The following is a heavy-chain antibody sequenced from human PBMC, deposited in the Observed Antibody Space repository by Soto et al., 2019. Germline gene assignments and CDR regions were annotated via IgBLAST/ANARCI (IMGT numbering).Heavy chain of an antibody. Sequence: EVQLLESGGGLVQPGGSLRLSCAASGFTFTSYAMSWVRQAPGKGLEWVSGISGSGGSTSYADSVKGRFTISRDNSKTTIYLQMNSLRADDTAVYYCAKESGAGTSYWYFDLWGRGTLVAVSS. CDR2: ISGSGGST. J-gene: IGHJ2*01. CDR3: AKESGAGTSYWYFDL. V-gene: IGHV3-23*01. CDR1: GFTFTSYA. D-gene: IGHD1-1*01.